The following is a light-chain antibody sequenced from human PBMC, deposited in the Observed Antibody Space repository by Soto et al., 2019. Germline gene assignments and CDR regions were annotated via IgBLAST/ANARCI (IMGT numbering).Light chain of an antibody. CDR1: QTLSSW. CDR2: DVS. V-gene: IGKV1-5*01. J-gene: IGKJ4*01. Sequence: DIQMTQSPSTLSASVGDRVTITCRASQTLSSWLAWYQQKPGKAPKLLIYDVSSLESGVPSRFSGSGSGTEFTLTISSLQPDDFATYYCQQYNSYSLTFGGVTKVEIK. CDR3: QQYNSYSLT.